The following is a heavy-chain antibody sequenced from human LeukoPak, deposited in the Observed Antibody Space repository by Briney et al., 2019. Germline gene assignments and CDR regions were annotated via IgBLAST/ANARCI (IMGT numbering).Heavy chain of an antibody. D-gene: IGHD6-19*01. CDR3: ARHNRNTYSSGWYPYYYYGMDV. CDR1: GGSISSYY. V-gene: IGHV4-59*08. Sequence: PSETLSLTCTVSGGSISSYYWSWIRQPPGKGLEWIGYIYYSGSTNYNPSLKSRVTISVDTSKNQFSLKLSSVTAADTAVYYCARHNRNTYSSGWYPYYYYGMDVWGQGTTVTVSS. J-gene: IGHJ6*02. CDR2: IYYSGST.